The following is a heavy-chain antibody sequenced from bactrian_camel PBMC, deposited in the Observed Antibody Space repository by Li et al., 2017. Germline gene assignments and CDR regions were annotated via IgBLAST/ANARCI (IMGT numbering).Heavy chain of an antibody. D-gene: IGHD3*01. V-gene: IGHV3S1*01. CDR2: IAPSTGST. CDR3: AAVDSPVCTSASQRYNY. Sequence: HVQLVESGGGSVQAGGSLRLSCAAPGYISGTYCLGWFRQVPGKEREGVAAIAPSTGSTYYDDSIKGRFTVSHVNSNNTLHLQMNSLKPEDTAIYYCAAVDSPVCTSASQRYNYRGRGTQVTVS. J-gene: IGHJ4*01. CDR1: GYISGTYC.